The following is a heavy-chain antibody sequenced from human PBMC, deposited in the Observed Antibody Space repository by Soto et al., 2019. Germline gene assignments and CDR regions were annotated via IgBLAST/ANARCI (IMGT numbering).Heavy chain of an antibody. CDR1: GYTFTRYT. V-gene: IGHV1-3*01. Sequence: GXSVKVSCKASGYTFTRYTMNWVRQAPGQRLEWMGWINPDNGNTKSSQKFQDRVIITRDTSASTAYMDLSSLRSEDTAVYYCARGIATGQLDFWGQGTLVTVSS. D-gene: IGHD2-2*01. CDR3: ARGIATGQLDF. CDR2: INPDNGNT. J-gene: IGHJ4*02.